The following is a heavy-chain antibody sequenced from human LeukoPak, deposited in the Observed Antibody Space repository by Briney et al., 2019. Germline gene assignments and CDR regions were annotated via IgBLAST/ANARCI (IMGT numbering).Heavy chain of an antibody. J-gene: IGHJ4*02. D-gene: IGHD6-13*01. Sequence: GGSLRLPCAASGFTFSSHWMSWVRQPPGKGLEWVANINQDGSEKYYVDSVKGRFTISRDNAKNSLYLQVNSLRAEDTAVYYCVRDHPAAGLIFDYWGQGTLVTVSS. CDR2: INQDGSEK. CDR3: VRDHPAAGLIFDY. V-gene: IGHV3-7*03. CDR1: GFTFSSHW.